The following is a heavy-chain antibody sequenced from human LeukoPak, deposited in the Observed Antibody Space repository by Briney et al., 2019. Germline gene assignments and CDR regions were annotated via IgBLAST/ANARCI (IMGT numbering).Heavy chain of an antibody. D-gene: IGHD3-3*01. CDR1: GYTFTGYY. CDR2: INPNSGGT. J-gene: IGHJ4*02. Sequence: ASVKVSCKASGYTFTGYYMHWVRQAPGQGLEWMGWINPNSGGTNYAQKFQGRVTMTRDTSISTAYMEVSSLRSEDTASYYCASGHDFPLGYFDYWGQGTLVTVSS. V-gene: IGHV1-2*02. CDR3: ASGHDFPLGYFDY.